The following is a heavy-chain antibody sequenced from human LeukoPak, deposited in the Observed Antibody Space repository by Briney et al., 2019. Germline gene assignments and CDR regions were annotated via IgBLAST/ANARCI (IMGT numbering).Heavy chain of an antibody. CDR3: ARRRGYCSSTSCLYYYYYMDV. CDR1: GYTFTSYY. D-gene: IGHD2-2*03. V-gene: IGHV1-46*01. CDR2: INPSGGST. Sequence: ASVKVSCKASGYTFTSYYMHWVRQAPGQGLEWMGIINPSGGSTSYAQKFQGRVTMTGDTSTSTVYMELSSLRSEDTAVYYCARRRGYCSSTSCLYYYYYMDVWGKGTTVTVSS. J-gene: IGHJ6*03.